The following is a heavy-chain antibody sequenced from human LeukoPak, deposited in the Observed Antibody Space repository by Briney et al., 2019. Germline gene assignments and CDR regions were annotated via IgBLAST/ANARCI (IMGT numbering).Heavy chain of an antibody. Sequence: PSETLSLTCAVYGGSFSGYYWSWIRQPPGKGLEWIGEINHSGSTNYNPSLKSRVTISVDTSKNQFSLKLSSVTAADTAVYYCARVVVPAARNHYYYYYMDVWGKGTTVTVSS. J-gene: IGHJ6*03. D-gene: IGHD2-2*01. V-gene: IGHV4-34*01. CDR1: GGSFSGYY. CDR3: ARVVVPAARNHYYYYYMDV. CDR2: INHSGST.